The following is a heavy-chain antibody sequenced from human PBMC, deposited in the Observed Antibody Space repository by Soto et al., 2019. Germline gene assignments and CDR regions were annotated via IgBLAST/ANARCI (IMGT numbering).Heavy chain of an antibody. CDR3: ARGSLGAVAGEFDY. CDR2: ISSSSSYI. V-gene: IGHV3-21*01. J-gene: IGHJ4*02. CDR1: ALTFSNYA. D-gene: IGHD6-19*01. Sequence: GGSLRLSCAASALTFSNYAMSWVRQAPGKGLEWVSSISSSSSYIYYADSVKGRFTISRDNAKNSLYLQMNSLRAEDTAVYYCARGSLGAVAGEFDYWGQGTLVTVSS.